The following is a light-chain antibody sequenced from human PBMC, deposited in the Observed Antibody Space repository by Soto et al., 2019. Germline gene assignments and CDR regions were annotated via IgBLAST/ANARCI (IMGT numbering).Light chain of an antibody. CDR1: QSIDYF. V-gene: IGKV1-39*01. Sequence: DIQMTQSPSSLSASAGDRVTISCRASQSIDYFLNWYQQKPGKAPKLLIYAASSLQGGVPSRFSGSGSGTDFTLTISSLQPEDFATYYCQESYSFLWGTCGQGTKVEIK. J-gene: IGKJ1*01. CDR3: QESYSFLWGT. CDR2: AAS.